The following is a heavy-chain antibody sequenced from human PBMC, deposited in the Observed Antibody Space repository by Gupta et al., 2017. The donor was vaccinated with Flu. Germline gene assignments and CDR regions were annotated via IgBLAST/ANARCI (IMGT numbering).Heavy chain of an antibody. CDR3: VRYSTASGWLDP. J-gene: IGHJ5*01. CDR1: GFTLSNYW. D-gene: IGHD2/OR15-2a*01. Sequence: EVQLVESGGGLVQPGESLRLSWVASGFTLSNYWMSWVRQAPGKGLEWLAIVKHDGSDKYYVDSVKGRCTISRDNAKNSLYLQMNSLRVEDTAQYYCVRYSTASGWLDPWGQGILVTVSS. CDR2: VKHDGSDK. V-gene: IGHV3-7*04.